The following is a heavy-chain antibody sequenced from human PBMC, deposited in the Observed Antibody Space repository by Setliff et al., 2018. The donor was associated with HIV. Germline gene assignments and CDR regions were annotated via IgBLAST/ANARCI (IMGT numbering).Heavy chain of an antibody. Sequence: PSETLSLTCAVYVGSFSGHYWIWIRQPPGKGLEWIGETNPSGSTKYNPSLKSRVTISVDRSKNQFSLKLTSVTAADTAVYYCARGQDLGATWTGYYYYYRDVWGKGTTVTVSS. V-gene: IGHV4-34*01. CDR1: VGSFSGHY. J-gene: IGHJ6*03. D-gene: IGHD1-26*01. CDR3: ARGQDLGATWTGYYYYYRDV. CDR2: TNPSGST.